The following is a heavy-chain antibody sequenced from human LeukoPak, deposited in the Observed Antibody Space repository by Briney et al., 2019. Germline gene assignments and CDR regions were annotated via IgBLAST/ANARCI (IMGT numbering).Heavy chain of an antibody. Sequence: SETLSLTCSVSGVSISSSPYHWGWIRQPPGEGLEWIGSIYYSGSSYSNPSLQSRVTMSIDTAKNQFSLKLSSVTAADTAVYYCAGEIDYDSTAYVYWGRGTLVTVSS. CDR3: AGEIDYDSTAYVY. CDR2: IYYSGSS. CDR1: GVSISSSPYH. D-gene: IGHD3-22*01. V-gene: IGHV4-39*02. J-gene: IGHJ4*02.